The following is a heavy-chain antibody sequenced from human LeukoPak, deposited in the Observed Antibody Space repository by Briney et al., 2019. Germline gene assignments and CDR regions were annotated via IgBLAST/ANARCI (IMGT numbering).Heavy chain of an antibody. CDR1: GGSISSSSYY. Sequence: SETLSLTCTVSGGSISSSSYYWGWIRQPPGKGLEWIGSIYYSGSTYYNPSLKSRVTISVDTSKDQFSLKLSSVTAADTAVYYCARSYYYDSSGYRIWRWADAFDIWGQGTMVTVSS. CDR2: IYYSGST. D-gene: IGHD3-22*01. CDR3: ARSYYYDSSGYRIWRWADAFDI. V-gene: IGHV4-39*01. J-gene: IGHJ3*02.